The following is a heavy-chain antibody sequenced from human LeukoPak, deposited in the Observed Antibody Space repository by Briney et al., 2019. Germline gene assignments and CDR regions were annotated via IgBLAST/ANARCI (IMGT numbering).Heavy chain of an antibody. V-gene: IGHV4-34*01. D-gene: IGHD3-10*01. CDR1: GGSFSNYY. CDR3: ARENYYGSGSFDY. Sequence: SETLSLTCAVYGGSFSNYYWSWIRQPPGKGLEWIGEINHSGSTNYNPSLKSRVTISADTSKNQFSLQLNSVTPGDTAVYYCARENYYGSGSFDYWGQGIPVTVSS. J-gene: IGHJ4*02. CDR2: INHSGST.